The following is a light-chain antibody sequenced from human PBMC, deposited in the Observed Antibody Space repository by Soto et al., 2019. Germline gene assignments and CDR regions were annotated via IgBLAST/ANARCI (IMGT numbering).Light chain of an antibody. Sequence: QSALTQPASVSGSPGQSITISCTGTSSDVGGYNYVSWYQQHPGKAPKLMIYEVSNRPSGVSNRFSGSKSGNTASLTISGLLAEDEADYYCSSSTTSSPLVVFGGGTKLTVL. V-gene: IGLV2-14*01. CDR1: SSDVGGYNY. CDR3: SSSTTSSPLVV. J-gene: IGLJ2*01. CDR2: EVS.